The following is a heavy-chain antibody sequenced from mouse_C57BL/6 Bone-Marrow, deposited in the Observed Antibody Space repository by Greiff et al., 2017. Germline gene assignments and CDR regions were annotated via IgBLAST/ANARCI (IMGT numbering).Heavy chain of an antibody. CDR1: GFNINNTY. Sequence: VQLQQSVAELVRPGASVKLSCTASGFNINNTYMHWVKQRPEQGLEWIGRIDPANGNTKYAPKFQGKATITADTSSNTAYLQLSSLTSEDTAIYYCAPLPPFAYWGQGTLVTVSA. V-gene: IGHV14-3*01. CDR3: APLPPFAY. J-gene: IGHJ3*01. CDR2: IDPANGNT. D-gene: IGHD2-1*01.